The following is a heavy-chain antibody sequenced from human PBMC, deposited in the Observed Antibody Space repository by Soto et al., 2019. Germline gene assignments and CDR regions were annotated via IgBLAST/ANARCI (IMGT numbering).Heavy chain of an antibody. CDR2: ISANDVGT. Sequence: GGSLRLACEASGFTLRNYAMTWVRQAPGKGLEWVSLISANDVGTYYAESVKTRFTISTDQSRNTVYLQMDSLRADDTAIYYCAKAKNDYNWDNRPPFDYWGQGTLVTVSS. CDR3: AKAKNDYNWDNRPPFDY. CDR1: GFTLRNYA. D-gene: IGHD1-20*01. V-gene: IGHV3-23*01. J-gene: IGHJ4*02.